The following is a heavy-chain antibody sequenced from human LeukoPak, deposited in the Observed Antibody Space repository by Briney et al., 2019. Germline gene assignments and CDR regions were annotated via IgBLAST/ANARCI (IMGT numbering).Heavy chain of an antibody. V-gene: IGHV3-53*01. Sequence: GGSLRLSCAASGFTVSSNYMSWVRQAPGKGLEWVSVIYSGGSTYYADSVKGRFTISRDNFKNTLYLQMNSLRAEDTAVYYCAGPSVAVAGPADVWGQGTTVTVSS. CDR1: GFTVSSNY. J-gene: IGHJ6*02. CDR3: AGPSVAVAGPADV. D-gene: IGHD6-19*01. CDR2: IYSGGST.